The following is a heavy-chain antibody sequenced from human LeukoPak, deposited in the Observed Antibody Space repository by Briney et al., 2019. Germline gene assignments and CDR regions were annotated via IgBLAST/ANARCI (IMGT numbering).Heavy chain of an antibody. J-gene: IGHJ4*02. CDR2: ISYDGSNK. CDR3: ARSSSVTIPGYYFDY. Sequence: GGSLRLSCAASGFTFSSYGMHWVRQAPGKGLEWVAVISYDGSNKYYADSVKGRFTISRDNAKNSLYLQMNSLRAEDTAVYYCARSSSVTIPGYYFDYWGQGTLVTVSS. V-gene: IGHV3-30*03. CDR1: GFTFSSYG. D-gene: IGHD2-21*01.